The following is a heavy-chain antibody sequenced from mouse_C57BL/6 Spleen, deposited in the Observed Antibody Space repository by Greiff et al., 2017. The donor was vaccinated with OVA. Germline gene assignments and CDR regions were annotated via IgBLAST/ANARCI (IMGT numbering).Heavy chain of an antibody. CDR2: IYPGGGYT. D-gene: IGHD2-4*01. J-gene: IGHJ2*01. Sequence: VKVVESGAELVRPGTSVKMSCKASGYTFTNYWIGWAKQRPGHGLEWIGDIYPGGGYTNYNEKFKGKATLTADKSSSTAYMQFSSLTSEDSAIYYCARRDDYDGLFDYWGQGTTLTVSS. CDR3: ARRDDYDGLFDY. CDR1: GYTFTNYW. V-gene: IGHV1-63*01.